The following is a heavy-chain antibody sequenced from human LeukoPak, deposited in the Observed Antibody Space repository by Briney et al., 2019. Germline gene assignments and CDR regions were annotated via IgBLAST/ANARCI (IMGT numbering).Heavy chain of an antibody. Sequence: GASVKVSCETSGYTFTDYGINWVRQAPGQGLEWVGWISVYNGNTNYAQKLQGRVTMTTDPSTSTAYMELRSLISDDTAIHYCARSLQRGFYDYVWGSYDYWGQGTLVTVSS. CDR2: ISVYNGNT. V-gene: IGHV1-18*01. CDR1: GYTFTDYG. J-gene: IGHJ4*02. CDR3: ARSLQRGFYDYVWGSYDY. D-gene: IGHD3-16*01.